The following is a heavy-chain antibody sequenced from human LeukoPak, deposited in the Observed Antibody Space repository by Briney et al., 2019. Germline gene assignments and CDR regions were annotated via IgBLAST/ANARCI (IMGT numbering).Heavy chain of an antibody. V-gene: IGHV3-30-3*01. J-gene: IGHJ4*02. Sequence: HPGRSLRLSCAASGFTFSDYAMHWVRQGPGKGLEWVAVISDEGHQKYYGDSVMGRFTISRDNPKNTLYLQMNSLRDDDTAVYYCARVFLERLTSGYFDNWGQGTLVTVSP. CDR3: ARVFLERLTSGYFDN. CDR2: ISDEGHQK. D-gene: IGHD3-3*01. CDR1: GFTFSDYA.